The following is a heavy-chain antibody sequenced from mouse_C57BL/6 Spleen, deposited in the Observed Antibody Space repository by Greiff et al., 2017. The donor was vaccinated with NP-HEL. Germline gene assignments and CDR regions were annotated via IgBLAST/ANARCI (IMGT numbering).Heavy chain of an antibody. D-gene: IGHD1-1*01. CDR2: INPSTGGT. V-gene: IGHV1-42*01. CDR1: GYSFTGYY. J-gene: IGHJ2*01. Sequence: VQLKQSGPELVKPGASVKISCKASGYSFTGYYMNWVKQSPEKSLEWIGEINPSTGGTTYNQKFKAKATLTVDKSSSTAYMQLKSLTSEDSAVYYCARSFGSSYFDYWGQGTTLTVSS. CDR3: ARSFGSSYFDY.